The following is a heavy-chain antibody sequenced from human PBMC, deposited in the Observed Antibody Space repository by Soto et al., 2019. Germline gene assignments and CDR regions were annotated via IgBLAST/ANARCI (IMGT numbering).Heavy chain of an antibody. J-gene: IGHJ5*02. D-gene: IGHD3-10*01. V-gene: IGHV4-34*01. CDR2: INHSGST. CDR3: ARGEGVTMVRGRFDP. Sequence: PSETLSLTCAVYGGSFSGYYWSWIRQPPGKGLEWIGEINHSGSTNYNPSLKSRVTISVDTSKNQFSLKLSSVTAADTAVYYCARGEGVTMVRGRFDPWGQGTLVTVSS. CDR1: GGSFSGYY.